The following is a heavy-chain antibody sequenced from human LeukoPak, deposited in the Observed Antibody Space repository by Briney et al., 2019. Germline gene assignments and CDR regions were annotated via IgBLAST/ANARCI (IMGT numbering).Heavy chain of an antibody. D-gene: IGHD7-27*01. J-gene: IGHJ4*02. V-gene: IGHV3-30*02. Sequence: PGGSLRLSCAASGVTISCCGMHWVRQAPGKGLEWSAFIRYDGGNQYYADSVKGRFTISRDNYKNTLSLQMNSLRVEDMAVYYCAKDGDDGIESWGQGTLVTVSS. CDR1: GVTISCCG. CDR3: AKDGDDGIES. CDR2: IRYDGGNQ.